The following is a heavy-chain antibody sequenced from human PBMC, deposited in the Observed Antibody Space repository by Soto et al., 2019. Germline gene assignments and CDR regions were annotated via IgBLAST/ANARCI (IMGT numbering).Heavy chain of an antibody. Sequence: LRLSCAASGFTFSSYWMSWVRQAPGKGLVWVANIKQDGSEKYYVDSVKGRFTISRDNAKNSLYLQMNSLRAEDTAVYYCAREGGAYCGGDCYFYFDYWGQGTLVTVSS. CDR3: AREGGAYCGGDCYFYFDY. J-gene: IGHJ4*02. CDR1: GFTFSSYW. V-gene: IGHV3-7*01. CDR2: IKQDGSEK. D-gene: IGHD2-21*02.